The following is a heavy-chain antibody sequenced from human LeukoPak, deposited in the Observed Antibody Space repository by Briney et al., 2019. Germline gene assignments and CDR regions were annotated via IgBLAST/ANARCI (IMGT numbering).Heavy chain of an antibody. CDR2: INPNSGGT. CDR1: GYTFTGYY. D-gene: IGHD4-17*01. V-gene: IGHV1-2*02. J-gene: IGHJ4*02. Sequence: GASVKVSCKASGYTFTGYYMHWVRQAPGQGLEWMGWINPNSGGTNYAQKFQGRVTMTRDTSISTAYMELSRLRSDDTAVHYCAREAGGDYFGYFDYWGQGTLVTVSS. CDR3: AREAGGDYFGYFDY.